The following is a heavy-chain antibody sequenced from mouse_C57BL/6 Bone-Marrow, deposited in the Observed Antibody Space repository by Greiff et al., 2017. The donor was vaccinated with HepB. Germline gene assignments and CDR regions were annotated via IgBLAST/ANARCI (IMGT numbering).Heavy chain of an antibody. CDR2: IYPGDGDT. V-gene: IGHV1-80*01. CDR3: ARFDYDGFDY. D-gene: IGHD2-4*01. CDR1: GYAFSSYW. J-gene: IGHJ2*01. Sequence: QVQLKESGAELVKPGASVKISCKASGYAFSSYWMNWVKQRPGKGLEWIGQIYPGDGDTNYNGKFKGKATLTADKSSSTAYMQLSSLTSEDSAVYFCARFDYDGFDYWGQGTTLTVSS.